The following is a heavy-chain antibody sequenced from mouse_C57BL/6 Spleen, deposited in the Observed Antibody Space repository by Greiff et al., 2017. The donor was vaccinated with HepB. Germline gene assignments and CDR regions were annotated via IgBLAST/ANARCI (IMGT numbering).Heavy chain of an antibody. J-gene: IGHJ4*01. CDR3: ARRSASGGYYAMDY. Sequence: QVQLKQPGAELVKPGASVKLSCKASGYTFTSYWMHWVKQRPGRGLEWIGRIDPNSGGTKYNEKFKSKATLTVDKPSSTAYMQLSSLTSEDSAVYYCARRSASGGYYAMDYWGQGTSVTVSS. D-gene: IGHD3-1*01. CDR2: IDPNSGGT. V-gene: IGHV1-72*01. CDR1: GYTFTSYW.